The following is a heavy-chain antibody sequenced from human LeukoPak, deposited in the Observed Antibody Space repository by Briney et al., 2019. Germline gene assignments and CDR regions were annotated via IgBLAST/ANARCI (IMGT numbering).Heavy chain of an antibody. CDR3: ARWPVATGGFDY. CDR2: IKQDGSDK. V-gene: IGHV3-7*04. CDR1: GFTFSSYW. J-gene: IGHJ4*02. D-gene: IGHD5-12*01. Sequence: GGSLRLSCAASGFTFSSYWMSWVRQAPGKGLEWVANIKQDGSDKNYVDSVKGRFTISKDNAKNLLSLEMNSLRAEDTAVYYCARWPVATGGFDYWGQGTLVTVSS.